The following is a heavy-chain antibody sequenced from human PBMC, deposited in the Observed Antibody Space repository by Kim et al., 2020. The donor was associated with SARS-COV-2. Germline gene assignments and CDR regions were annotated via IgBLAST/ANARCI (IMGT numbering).Heavy chain of an antibody. Sequence: SETLSLTCTVSGGSISSSSYYWGWIRQPPGKGLEWIGSIYYSGSTYYNPSLKSRVTISVDTSKNQFSLKLSSVTAADTAVYYCARLIVVGATRFDYWGQGTLVTVSS. D-gene: IGHD1-26*01. J-gene: IGHJ4*02. V-gene: IGHV4-39*01. CDR2: IYYSGST. CDR3: ARLIVVGATRFDY. CDR1: GGSISSSSYY.